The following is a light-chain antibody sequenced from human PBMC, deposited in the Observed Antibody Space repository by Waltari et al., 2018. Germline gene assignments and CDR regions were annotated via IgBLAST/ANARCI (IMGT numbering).Light chain of an antibody. J-gene: IGKJ2*01. V-gene: IGKV1-5*03. CDR2: MAS. CDR1: QSVGTW. Sequence: DIQMTQSPSTLSASVGDRVTISCRASQSVGTWLAWYQQKPGKAPKLLIYMASSLESGVPQRSSGRGSGQKFPLTISGLQPDVFAPYPCKQYSSFSTFGRGTRV. CDR3: KQYSSFST.